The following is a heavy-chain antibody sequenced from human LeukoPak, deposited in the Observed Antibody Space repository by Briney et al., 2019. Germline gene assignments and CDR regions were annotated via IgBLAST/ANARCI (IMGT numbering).Heavy chain of an antibody. Sequence: GGSLRLSCAASGFTFSSYSMNWVRQAPGKGLEWVSYISSSSSTIYYADSVKGRFTISRDNSKNTLFLQMNSLRAEDTAVYYCAREVSVPSGGACGGACYWARPFDYWGQGTLVTVSS. V-gene: IGHV3-48*01. J-gene: IGHJ4*02. CDR2: ISSSSSTI. D-gene: IGHD2-21*02. CDR1: GFTFSSYS. CDR3: AREVSVPSGGACGGACYWARPFDY.